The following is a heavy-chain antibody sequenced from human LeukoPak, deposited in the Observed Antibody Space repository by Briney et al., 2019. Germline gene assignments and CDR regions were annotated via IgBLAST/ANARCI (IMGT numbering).Heavy chain of an antibody. J-gene: IGHJ4*02. Sequence: GGSLRLSCAASGFTFSDYYMSWIRQAPGKGLEWVSYISSSGSTIYYADSVKGRFTISRDNSKNTLYLQMNSLRAEDTAVYYCAKVRYSGYDDDYWGQGTLVTVSS. V-gene: IGHV3-11*01. CDR1: GFTFSDYY. CDR3: AKVRYSGYDDDY. CDR2: ISSSGSTI. D-gene: IGHD5-12*01.